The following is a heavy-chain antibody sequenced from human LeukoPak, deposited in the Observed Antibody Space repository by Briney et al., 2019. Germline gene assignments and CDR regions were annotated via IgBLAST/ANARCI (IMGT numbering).Heavy chain of an antibody. CDR3: SRESGPYSPFGH. D-gene: IGHD1-26*01. J-gene: IGHJ4*02. CDR1: GGSITTTNY. V-gene: IGHV4-4*02. CDR2: ISLSGYT. Sequence: SGTLSLTCGVSGGSITTTNYWSWVRQFPGRGLEWIGEISLSGYTGFNPSLRGRVTMSLDESKNHLSLTLTSVTAADTAICYCSRESGPYSPFGHWGQGILVTVTT.